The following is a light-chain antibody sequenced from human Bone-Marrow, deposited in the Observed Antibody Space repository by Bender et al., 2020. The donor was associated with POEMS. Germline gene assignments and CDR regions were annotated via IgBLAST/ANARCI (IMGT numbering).Light chain of an antibody. CDR2: EVS. Sequence: QSALTQPPSVSGSPGQSVTISCTGTSSDVGSYNRVSWYQQPPGTAPKLMIYEVSKRPSGVPDRFSGSKSGNTASLTVSGLQADDEADYYCNSHAGSGILVFGGGTKLTVL. V-gene: IGLV2-18*02. CDR1: SSDVGSYNR. J-gene: IGLJ3*02. CDR3: NSHAGSGILV.